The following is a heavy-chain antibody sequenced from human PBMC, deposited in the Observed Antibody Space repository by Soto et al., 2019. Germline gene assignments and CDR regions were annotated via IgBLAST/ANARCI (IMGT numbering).Heavy chain of an antibody. J-gene: IGHJ4*02. V-gene: IGHV3-74*01. CDR1: GLTFSSYW. CDR2: ISTDGSVT. D-gene: IGHD2-15*01. Sequence: GGSLRLSCAASGLTFSSYWMHWVRQAPGKGLVWVSRISTDGSVTTYADSLKGRFTISRDDAKNSLYLQMNSLRVEDTGVYYCARDLGVALATLTLDSWGQGTLVTVSS. CDR3: ARDLGVALATLTLDS.